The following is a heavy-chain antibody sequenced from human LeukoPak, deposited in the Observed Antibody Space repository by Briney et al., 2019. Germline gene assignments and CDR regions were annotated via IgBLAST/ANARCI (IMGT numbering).Heavy chain of an antibody. J-gene: IGHJ6*02. CDR1: GFTFDDYA. V-gene: IGHV3-9*01. Sequence: GGSLRLSCAASGFTFDDYAMHWVRQAPGKGLEWVSGISWNSGSIGYADSVKGRSTISRDNAKNSLYLQMNSLRAEDTALYYCAKEDTSDGDYIYYYGMDVWGQGTTVTVSS. CDR3: AKEDTSDGDYIYYYGMDV. D-gene: IGHD4-17*01. CDR2: ISWNSGSI.